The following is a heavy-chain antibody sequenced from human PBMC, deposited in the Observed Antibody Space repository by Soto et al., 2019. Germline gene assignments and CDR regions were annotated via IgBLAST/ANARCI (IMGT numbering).Heavy chain of an antibody. Sequence: GGSLRLSCAASGFTFSSYAMHWVRQAPGKGLEWVAVISYDGSNKYYADSVKGRFTISRGNSKNTLYLQMNSLRAEDTAVYYCARDRRRYSYGYTPDYWGQGTLVTVSS. V-gene: IGHV3-30-3*01. CDR1: GFTFSSYA. CDR2: ISYDGSNK. D-gene: IGHD5-18*01. CDR3: ARDRRRYSYGYTPDY. J-gene: IGHJ4*02.